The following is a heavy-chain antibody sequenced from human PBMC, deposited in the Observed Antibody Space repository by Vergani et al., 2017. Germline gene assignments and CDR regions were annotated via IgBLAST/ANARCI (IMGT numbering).Heavy chain of an antibody. V-gene: IGHV3-33*01. CDR3: ATLVGYCSSTTCLTPFDY. CDR2: IYYDGSKK. J-gene: IGHJ4*02. Sequence: QVQLVESGGGVVQPGRSLRLSCTSSGFTFSTYAMHWVRQAPGKGLEWVAIIYYDGSKKYYADSVKGRFTISRDNSRNTLDLLMSSLRAEDTAIYYCATLVGYCSSTTCLTPFDYWGQGTLVTVSS. D-gene: IGHD2-2*01. CDR1: GFTFSTYA.